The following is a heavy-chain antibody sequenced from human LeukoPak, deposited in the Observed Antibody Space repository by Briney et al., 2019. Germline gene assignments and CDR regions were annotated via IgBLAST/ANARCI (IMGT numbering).Heavy chain of an antibody. Sequence: ASVKVSCKASGYTFTDYYIHWVRQAPGQGLEWMGWINPNSGDTNYAQKFQGRVTMTRDTSISTAYMELSSLKSDDTAVYYCSRGGTNAWTRSDYWGQGTLVTASS. J-gene: IGHJ4*02. V-gene: IGHV1-2*02. CDR3: SRGGTNAWTRSDY. CDR1: GYTFTDYY. D-gene: IGHD2-2*01. CDR2: INPNSGDT.